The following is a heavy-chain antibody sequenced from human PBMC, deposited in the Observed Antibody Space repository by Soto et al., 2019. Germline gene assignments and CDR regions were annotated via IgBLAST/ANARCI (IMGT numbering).Heavy chain of an antibody. J-gene: IGHJ3*02. D-gene: IGHD1-26*01. V-gene: IGHV3-30*18. Sequence: PGGSLRLSCAGSGFTFSNYGMHWVRQAPGKGLEWVAVISYDGSNKYYADSVKGRFTISRDNSKNTLYLQMNSLRAEDTAVYYCAKDLGSGSYLFDAFDIWGQGTMVTVSS. CDR1: GFTFSNYG. CDR3: AKDLGSGSYLFDAFDI. CDR2: ISYDGSNK.